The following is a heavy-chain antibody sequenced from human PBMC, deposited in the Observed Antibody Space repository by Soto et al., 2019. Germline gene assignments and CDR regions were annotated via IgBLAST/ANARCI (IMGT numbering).Heavy chain of an antibody. CDR1: QFSLSTFW. CDR3: ARAPDSFSYGPDV. Sequence: GGSLRLSCAASQFSLSTFWMNWVRQAPGKGLEWVANIKADGSATDYVDSVKGRFAISRDNAKNSLYLQMNSLRAEDTAVYFCARAPDSFSYGPDVWGQGTTVTVS. V-gene: IGHV3-7*01. J-gene: IGHJ6*02. CDR2: IKADGSAT.